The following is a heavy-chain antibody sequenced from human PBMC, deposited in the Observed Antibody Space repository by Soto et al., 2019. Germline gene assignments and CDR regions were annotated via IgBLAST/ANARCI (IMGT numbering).Heavy chain of an antibody. V-gene: IGHV1-18*01. CDR1: GYTFTRYG. Sequence: ASVKVSCNASGYTFTRYGISWVRQAPGQGLEWMGWISAYNGDTNYAQKLQGRVTMTTDTSTSTDYMELRSLRSDDTAVYYCARAGAVPAAIGDHYYYYGMDVWGQGTTVTVSS. CDR3: ARAGAVPAAIGDHYYYYGMDV. CDR2: ISAYNGDT. J-gene: IGHJ6*02. D-gene: IGHD2-2*01.